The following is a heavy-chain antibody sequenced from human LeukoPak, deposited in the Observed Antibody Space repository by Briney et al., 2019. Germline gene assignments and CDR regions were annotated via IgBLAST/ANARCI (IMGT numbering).Heavy chain of an antibody. CDR1: GGTFSSYG. D-gene: IGHD6-13*01. J-gene: IGHJ6*03. CDR2: ISYDGSNK. CDR3: AREQQLSAPRYYYYYYYMDV. V-gene: IGHV3-33*05. Sequence: GASVKVSCKASGGTFSSYGMHWVRQAPGKGLEWVAVISYDGSNKYYADSVKGRFTISRDNAKNSLYLQMNSLRAEDTAVYYCAREQQLSAPRYYYYYYYMDVWGKGTTVTVSS.